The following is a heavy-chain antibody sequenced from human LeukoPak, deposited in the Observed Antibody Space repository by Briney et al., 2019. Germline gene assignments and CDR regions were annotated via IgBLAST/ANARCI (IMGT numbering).Heavy chain of an antibody. V-gene: IGHV4-39*07. J-gene: IGHJ2*01. Sequence: SETLSLTCTVSGGSISSSSYYWCWIRQPPGKGLEWIGSIYYSGSTYYNPSLKSRVTISVDTSKNQFSLKLSSVTAADTAVYYCARVYYSNSYDYWYFDLWGRGTLVTVSS. CDR2: IYYSGST. CDR1: GGSISSSSYY. D-gene: IGHD6-13*01. CDR3: ARVYYSNSYDYWYFDL.